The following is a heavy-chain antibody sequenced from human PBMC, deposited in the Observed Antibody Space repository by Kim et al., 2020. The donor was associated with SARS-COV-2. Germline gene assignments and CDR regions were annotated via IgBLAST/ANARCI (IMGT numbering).Heavy chain of an antibody. CDR3: ARVKAAFDI. V-gene: IGHV1-69*06. Sequence: GTANYAQKFQGRVTITADKSTSTAYMELSSLRSEDTAVYYCARVKAAFDIWGQGTMVTVSS. CDR2: GTA. J-gene: IGHJ3*02.